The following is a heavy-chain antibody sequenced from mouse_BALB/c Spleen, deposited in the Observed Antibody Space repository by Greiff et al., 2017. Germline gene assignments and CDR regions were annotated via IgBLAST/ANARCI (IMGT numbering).Heavy chain of an antibody. CDR2: ISYDGSN. V-gene: IGHV3-6*02. CDR1: GYSITSGYY. J-gene: IGHJ4*01. Sequence: VQLQQSGPGLVKPSQSLSLTCSVTGYSITSGYYWNWIRQFPGNKLEWMGYISYDGSNNYNPSLKNRISITRDTSKNQFFLKLNSVTTEDTATYYCAVWLRGYYYAMDYWGQGTSVTVSS. D-gene: IGHD2-2*01. CDR3: AVWLRGYYYAMDY.